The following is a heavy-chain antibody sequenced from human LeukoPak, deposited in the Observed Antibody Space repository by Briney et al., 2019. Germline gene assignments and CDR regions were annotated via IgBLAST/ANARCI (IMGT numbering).Heavy chain of an antibody. Sequence: PGGSLRLSCTASGFTFGGYAVSWVRQAPGKGLEWVGFIRSKSYGGTTEYAASVKVRFTISRDDSKSIAYLQMNSLKTEDTAVYYCSRAVAHLDYWGQGTLVTVSS. J-gene: IGHJ4*02. CDR2: IRSKSYGGTT. V-gene: IGHV3-49*04. CDR3: SRAVAHLDY. D-gene: IGHD4-23*01. CDR1: GFTFGGYA.